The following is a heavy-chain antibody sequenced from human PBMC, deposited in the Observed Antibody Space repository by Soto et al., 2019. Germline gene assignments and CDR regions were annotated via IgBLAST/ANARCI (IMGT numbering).Heavy chain of an antibody. CDR1: GXSVSSYH. Sequence: LRLSFAASGXSVSSYHISWVRQAPGKGLEWVSVIYSGGSTYYADSVKGRFTVSRDNSMNTLYLQMNNLRAEDTAVYYCARGAYDSGGYYYAFDVWGQGTMVTVSS. J-gene: IGHJ3*01. D-gene: IGHD3-22*01. CDR3: ARGAYDSGGYYYAFDV. V-gene: IGHV3-53*01. CDR2: IYSGGST.